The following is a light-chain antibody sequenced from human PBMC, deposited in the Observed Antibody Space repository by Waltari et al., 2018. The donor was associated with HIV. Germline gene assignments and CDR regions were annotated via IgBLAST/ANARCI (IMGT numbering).Light chain of an antibody. CDR2: GAS. Sequence: ERVLTQSPVTLFVSPGERATLSCTASQNLGNNLAWYQYKPGQAPRLLLYGASTRATGIPARFSGGGSATEFTLTIDNLQSADSAFYYCQHYNTWPYTFGRGTKLVI. J-gene: IGKJ2*01. CDR1: QNLGNN. CDR3: QHYNTWPYT. V-gene: IGKV3-15*01.